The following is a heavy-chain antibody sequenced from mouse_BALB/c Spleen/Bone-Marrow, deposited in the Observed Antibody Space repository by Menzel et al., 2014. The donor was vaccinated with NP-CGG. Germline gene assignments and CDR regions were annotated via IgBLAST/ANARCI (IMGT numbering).Heavy chain of an antibody. CDR2: ISSGGLYT. D-gene: IGHD2-1*01. J-gene: IGHJ3*01. CDR3: TRDYGNYAWFAY. V-gene: IGHV5-6-4*01. Sequence: SGGGLGKPGGSLKLSCAASGFTFRSYTMSWVRQTPEKRLEWVATISSGGLYTYYPDSVKGRFTISRDNAKNTLYLQMSSLKSEGTAMYYCTRDYGNYAWFAYWGQGTLVTVSA. CDR1: GFTFRSYT.